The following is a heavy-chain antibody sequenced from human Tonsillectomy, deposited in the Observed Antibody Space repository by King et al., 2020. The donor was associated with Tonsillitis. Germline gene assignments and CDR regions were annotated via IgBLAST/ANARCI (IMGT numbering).Heavy chain of an antibody. J-gene: IGHJ4*02. Sequence: VQLVESGGGLVQPGGSLRLSCAASGFSLSDYWMHWVRQAPGKGLVWGSRINPDGTSASYADSVKGRFSISRDNAKNTLYLQMNSLRAEDTAVYYCSRGGWELPRDWGQGTLVTVSS. CDR3: SRGGWELPRD. CDR1: GFSLSDYW. D-gene: IGHD1-26*01. V-gene: IGHV3-74*01. CDR2: INPDGTSA.